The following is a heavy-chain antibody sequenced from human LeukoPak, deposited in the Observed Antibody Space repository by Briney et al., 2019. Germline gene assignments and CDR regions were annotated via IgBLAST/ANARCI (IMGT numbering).Heavy chain of an antibody. CDR3: GRDPNGDYFGAFEF. Sequence: PGGCLRLSCAASGFTFSTYAMTWVRQAAAGGLEWVSIINAGVGETYYADSVKGRFTISRENSKNTLYLQMNSLRVEDTAVYYCGRDPNGDYFGAFEFWGQETLVTVSA. CDR1: GFTFSTYA. V-gene: IGHV3-23*01. J-gene: IGHJ3*01. CDR2: INAGVGET. D-gene: IGHD4-17*01.